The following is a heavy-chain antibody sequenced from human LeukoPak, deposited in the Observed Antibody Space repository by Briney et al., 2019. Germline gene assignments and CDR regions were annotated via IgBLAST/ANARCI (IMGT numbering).Heavy chain of an antibody. CDR1: GFTISSHW. CDR3: ARGHYGLDI. J-gene: IGHJ3*02. V-gene: IGHV3-7*01. CDR2: INQDGSEK. Sequence: GGSLRLSCAASGFTISSHWMTWVRQTPGKGLEWVAHINQDGSEKNCVDSVTGRFTISRDNAKNSLYLQLNSLRAEDTALYYCARGHYGLDIWGQGTTVTVSS. D-gene: IGHD4-17*01.